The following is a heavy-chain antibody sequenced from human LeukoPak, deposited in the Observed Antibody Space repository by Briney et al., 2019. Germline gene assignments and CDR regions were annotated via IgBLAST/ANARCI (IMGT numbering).Heavy chain of an antibody. Sequence: SETLSLPCTVSGGPISPYCWSWLRQPPGKGLEGIGYIDYAGSTNYNPSLKSRVTISVDTSKNQFSLKLSSVTAADTAVYYCARVLTYCVTDCYSRWFDPWGQGTLVTVSS. CDR2: IDYAGST. D-gene: IGHD2-21*02. CDR3: ARVLTYCVTDCYSRWFDP. V-gene: IGHV4-59*01. J-gene: IGHJ5*02. CDR1: GGPISPYC.